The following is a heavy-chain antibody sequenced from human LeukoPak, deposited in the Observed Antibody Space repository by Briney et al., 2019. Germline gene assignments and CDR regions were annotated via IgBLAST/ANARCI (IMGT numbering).Heavy chain of an antibody. J-gene: IGHJ4*02. D-gene: IGHD4-23*01. Sequence: PSETLSLTCTVSGDSISTTNYYWGWIRQPPGKGLEWIGNIYYSGNTYYNPSLKNRVTISVDPSKNQFSLKVSSVTAADTAVYHCAKVSATVASHYFDYWSQGTLVTVSS. CDR2: IYYSGNT. CDR1: GDSISTTNYY. CDR3: AKVSATVASHYFDY. V-gene: IGHV4-39*01.